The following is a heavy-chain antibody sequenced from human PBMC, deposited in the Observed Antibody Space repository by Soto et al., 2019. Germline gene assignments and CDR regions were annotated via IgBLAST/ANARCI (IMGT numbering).Heavy chain of an antibody. V-gene: IGHV3-23*01. CDR2: VTTSATDT. J-gene: IGHJ5*02. CDR1: GFTFSTYA. Sequence: GGSLRLSCAASGFTFSTYAMSWVRQAPGKGLEWVSGVTTSATDTYYADSVKGRFTVSRDNSKNTLYLQMNSLRAEDTAIYYCAKAALDFYGSGWFDPWGQGTLVTVSS. D-gene: IGHD3-10*01. CDR3: AKAALDFYGSGWFDP.